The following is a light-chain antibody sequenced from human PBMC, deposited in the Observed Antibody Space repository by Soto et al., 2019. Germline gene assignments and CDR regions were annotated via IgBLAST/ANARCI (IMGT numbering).Light chain of an antibody. CDR3: QQRGTWPWLT. Sequence: EIVLKQSPGTLSLSPGERATLSCRASQSVNNYLAWYQQKPGQAPRLLIYDASNRATGIPPRFSGSGSGTDFHLPISRPEPEDSAVYYCQQRGTWPWLTFGGGTRVEI. CDR2: DAS. V-gene: IGKV3-11*01. CDR1: QSVNNY. J-gene: IGKJ4*01.